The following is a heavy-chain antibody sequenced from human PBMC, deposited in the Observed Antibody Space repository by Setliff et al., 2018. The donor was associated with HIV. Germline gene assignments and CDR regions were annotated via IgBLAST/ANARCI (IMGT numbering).Heavy chain of an antibody. J-gene: IGHJ3*02. Sequence: PGGSLRLSCAASGLIFSSYWMHWVRQAPGKGLVWVSRITADGGGTNYADSVKGRFTISRDNAKNTVYLQMNSLRAEDTAVYYCTRVVGGNLYPSAFDIWAQGTMVTVSS. V-gene: IGHV3-74*01. CDR1: GLIFSSYW. D-gene: IGHD4-4*01. CDR3: TRVVGGNLYPSAFDI. CDR2: ITADGGGT.